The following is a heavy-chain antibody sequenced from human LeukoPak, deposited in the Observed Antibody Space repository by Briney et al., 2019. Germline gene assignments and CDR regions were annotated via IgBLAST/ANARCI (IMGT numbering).Heavy chain of an antibody. J-gene: IGHJ4*02. CDR2: ISSAGTT. V-gene: IGHV3-66*01. D-gene: IGHD6-13*01. CDR3: ARDLEAANTYYFDY. CDR1: GFTVSSRY. Sequence: GGSLRLSCAASGFTVSSRYMSWVRQAPGKGLEWVSIISSAGTTYYADSVKGRFTISRDNSKNTVYLQVNSLRDEDTAVYYCARDLEAANTYYFDYWGQGTMVTVSS.